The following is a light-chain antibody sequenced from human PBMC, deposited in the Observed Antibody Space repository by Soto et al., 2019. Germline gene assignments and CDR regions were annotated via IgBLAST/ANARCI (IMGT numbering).Light chain of an antibody. V-gene: IGLV2-8*01. CDR3: SSYPDRTHLV. CDR1: SSDIGGYNS. J-gene: IGLJ1*01. CDR2: DVT. Sequence: QSALTQSPSASGSPGQSVTISCTGTSSDIGGYNSVSWYQQHPGKAPKVMIYDVTKRPSGVPDRFSGSKSGNTASLTVSALQAEDEADYYCSSYPDRTHLVFGTGTKLTVL.